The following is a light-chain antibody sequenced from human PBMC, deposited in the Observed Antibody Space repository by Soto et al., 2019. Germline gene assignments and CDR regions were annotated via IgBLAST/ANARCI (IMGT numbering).Light chain of an antibody. CDR2: DVS. Sequence: DIQMTQAPSTISASVGDRVTITCRASQSINVWLAWYQQKPGKAPKLLIYDVSTLDSGVPSRFSGSASGTEFTLTISSLESDDFATYYCQQYHRYSTFGQGTRVDIK. CDR1: QSINVW. V-gene: IGKV1-5*01. J-gene: IGKJ1*01. CDR3: QQYHRYST.